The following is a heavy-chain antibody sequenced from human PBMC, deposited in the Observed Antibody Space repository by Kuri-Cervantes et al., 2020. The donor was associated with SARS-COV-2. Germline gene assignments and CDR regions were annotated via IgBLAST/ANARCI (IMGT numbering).Heavy chain of an antibody. D-gene: IGHD2-2*01. CDR2: IHTSGSS. Sequence: SETLSLTCTVSGDSGSISSYYWSWIRQPAGKGLEWIGRIHTSGSSNYNPSLRSRVTISVDTSKNQFSLELTSVTAADTAIYYCASEYSTTTFRPAGNSYNKYFDYWGQGTQVTVSS. J-gene: IGHJ4*02. V-gene: IGHV4-4*07. CDR3: ASEYSTTTFRPAGNSYNKYFDY. CDR1: GDSGSISSYY.